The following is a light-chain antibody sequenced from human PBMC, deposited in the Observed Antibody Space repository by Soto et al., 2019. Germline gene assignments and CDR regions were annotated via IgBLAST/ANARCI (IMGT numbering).Light chain of an antibody. Sequence: DIQMTQSRSSLAASVGQSVTITCRASQSISSYLNWYQQKPGKAPKILICTASNLQSGVPSRLSGSGSGTDFTLTISSMQPEDFATYYCQQSYTSITFGQGTRLEI. CDR2: TAS. J-gene: IGKJ5*01. CDR3: QQSYTSIT. CDR1: QSISSY. V-gene: IGKV1-39*01.